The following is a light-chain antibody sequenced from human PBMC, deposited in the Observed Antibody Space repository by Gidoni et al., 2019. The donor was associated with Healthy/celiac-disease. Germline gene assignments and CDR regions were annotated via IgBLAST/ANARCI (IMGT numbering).Light chain of an antibody. CDR1: QRVSSN. CDR2: GAS. CDR3: QQYNNWWT. J-gene: IGKJ1*01. V-gene: IGKV3-15*01. Sequence: PGERATLSCRASQRVSSNLAWYQQKPVQAPRLLIYGASTRATGIPARFSGSGSGTEFTLTISSLQSEDFAVYYCQQYNNWWTFGQGTKVEIK.